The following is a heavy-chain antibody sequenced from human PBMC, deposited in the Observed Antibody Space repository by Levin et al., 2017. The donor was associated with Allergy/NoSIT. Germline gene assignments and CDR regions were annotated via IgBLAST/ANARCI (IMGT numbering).Heavy chain of an antibody. Sequence: SQTLSLTCAVYGGSFSGYYWTWIRQPPGKGLEWIGEINHSGSTNYNPSLKSRVTISVDTSKNQFSLKLSSVTAADTAVYYCARDNIPRLYYYYYGLDVWGQGTTVTVSS. D-gene: IGHD2-2*02. CDR1: GGSFSGYY. J-gene: IGHJ6*02. CDR3: ARDNIPRLYYYYYGLDV. V-gene: IGHV4-34*01. CDR2: INHSGST.